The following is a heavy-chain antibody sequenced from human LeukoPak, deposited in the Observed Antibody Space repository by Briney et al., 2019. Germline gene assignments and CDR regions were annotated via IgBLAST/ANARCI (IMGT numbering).Heavy chain of an antibody. CDR2: ISSSGSTR. D-gene: IGHD6-13*01. J-gene: IGHJ4*02. Sequence: QAGGSLRLSCAASGFTFSSYSMNWVRQAPGKGLEWVSYISSSGSTRYYADSVKGRFTISRDNAKNSLYLQLNSLRAEDTAVYYCARGIGSSTWPLALWGQGTLVTASS. V-gene: IGHV3-48*04. CDR3: ARGIGSSTWPLAL. CDR1: GFTFSSYS.